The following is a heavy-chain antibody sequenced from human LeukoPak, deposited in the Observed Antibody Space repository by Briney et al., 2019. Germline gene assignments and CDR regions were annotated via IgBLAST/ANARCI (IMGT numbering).Heavy chain of an antibody. Sequence: ASVKVSCKASGYTFTSYYMHWVRQAPGQGLEWMGIINPSGGSTSYAQKLQGRVTMTTDTSTSTAYMELRSLRSDDTAVYYCARDRPRLYSGYDAFDYWGQGTLVTVSS. CDR3: ARDRPRLYSGYDAFDY. CDR1: GYTFTSYY. J-gene: IGHJ4*02. D-gene: IGHD5-12*01. CDR2: INPSGGST. V-gene: IGHV1-46*01.